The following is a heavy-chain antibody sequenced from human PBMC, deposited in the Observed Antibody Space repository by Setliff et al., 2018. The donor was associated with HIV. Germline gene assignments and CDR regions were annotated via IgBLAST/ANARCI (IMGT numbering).Heavy chain of an antibody. CDR2: IYTNGRT. CDR1: GDSIISYY. J-gene: IGHJ5*02. CDR3: ARDGDYGYNYVA. V-gene: IGHV4-4*07. D-gene: IGHD3-10*02. Sequence: PSETLSLTCTASGDSIISYYWSWLRQPAGKGLEWIGHIYTNGRTNYNPSLGSRVTMSVDTSKNQFSLKLDSVNAADTAVYYCARDGDYGYNYVAWGQGTLVTVSS.